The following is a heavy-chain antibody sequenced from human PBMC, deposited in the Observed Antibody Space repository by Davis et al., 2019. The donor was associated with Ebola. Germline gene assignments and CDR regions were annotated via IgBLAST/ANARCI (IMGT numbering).Heavy chain of an antibody. CDR1: GYSFTSYW. CDR2: IYPGDSDT. D-gene: IGHD1-7*01. Sequence: PGGSLRLSCKGSGYSFTSYWIGWVRQMPGKGLEWMGIIYPGDSDTRYSPSFQGQVTISADKSISTAYLQWSSLKASDTAMYYCASLTGNYGFIAEYFQHWGQGTLVTVSS. V-gene: IGHV5-51*01. J-gene: IGHJ1*01. CDR3: ASLTGNYGFIAEYFQH.